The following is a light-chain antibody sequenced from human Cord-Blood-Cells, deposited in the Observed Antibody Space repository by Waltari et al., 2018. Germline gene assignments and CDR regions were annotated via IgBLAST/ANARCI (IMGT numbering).Light chain of an antibody. CDR1: QSVSSN. J-gene: IGKJ1*01. Sequence: EIVMTQSPATLSVSPGERDTLSCRASQSVSSNLAWYQQKPGQAPRLLIYGASTRATGIPARFSGSGSGTEFTLTISSLQSEDFAVYYCQQYNNWPLLFGQGTKVEIK. V-gene: IGKV3-15*01. CDR3: QQYNNWPLL. CDR2: GAS.